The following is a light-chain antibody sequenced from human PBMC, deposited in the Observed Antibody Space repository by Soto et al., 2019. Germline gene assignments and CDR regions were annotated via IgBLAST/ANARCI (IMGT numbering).Light chain of an antibody. CDR2: DVS. CDR1: SSDVGGYNY. CDR3: AAWDDSLNGLYV. V-gene: IGLV2-14*03. Sequence: QSALTQPASVSGSPGQSINISCTGTSSDVGGYNYVSWYQHHPGKAPKLIIYDVSNRPSGVSNPFSGSKSGNTASLTISGLQPEDEADYFCAAWDDSLNGLYVFGTGTKLTVL. J-gene: IGLJ1*01.